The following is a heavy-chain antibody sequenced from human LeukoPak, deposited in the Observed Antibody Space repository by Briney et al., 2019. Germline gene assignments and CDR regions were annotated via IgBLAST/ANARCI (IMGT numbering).Heavy chain of an antibody. CDR1: GFTFSSYA. CDR2: ISSSGGST. D-gene: IGHD3-16*01. V-gene: IGHV3-23*01. CDR3: ARGGILITFGAIDY. J-gene: IGHJ4*02. Sequence: GGSLRLSCAASGFTFSSYAMSWVRQAPGKGLEWVSVISSSGGSTYYADSVKGRFTISRDNAKNSLYLQMNSLRAEDTALYYCARGGILITFGAIDYWGQGTLVTVSS.